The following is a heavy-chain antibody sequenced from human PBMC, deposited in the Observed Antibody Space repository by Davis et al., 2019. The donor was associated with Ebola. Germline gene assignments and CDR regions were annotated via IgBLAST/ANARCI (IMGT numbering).Heavy chain of an antibody. CDR3: ARRLYCGGGSCYEYYYGMDV. J-gene: IGHJ6*02. CDR2: INPSGGST. Sequence: ASVKVSCTASGYTFTSYYMHWVRQAPGQGLEWMGIINPSGGSTSYAQKFQGRVTMTRDTSTSTVYMELSSLRSEDTAVYYCARRLYCGGGSCYEYYYGMDVWGQGTTVTVSS. D-gene: IGHD2-15*01. V-gene: IGHV1-46*01. CDR1: GYTFTSYY.